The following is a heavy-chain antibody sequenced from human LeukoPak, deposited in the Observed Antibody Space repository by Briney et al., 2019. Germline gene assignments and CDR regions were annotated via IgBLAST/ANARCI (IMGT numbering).Heavy chain of an antibody. Sequence: PGGSLRLSCAASGFTFSNYWMNWVRQAPGKGLEWVASIGRDGSENYYVDSVKGRFTISRDNAKNSLYLQMDSLRVEDTAVYYCARGGGWYFDYRGQGALITASS. J-gene: IGHJ4*02. CDR2: IGRDGSEN. D-gene: IGHD6-19*01. CDR1: GFTFSNYW. CDR3: ARGGGWYFDY. V-gene: IGHV3-7*01.